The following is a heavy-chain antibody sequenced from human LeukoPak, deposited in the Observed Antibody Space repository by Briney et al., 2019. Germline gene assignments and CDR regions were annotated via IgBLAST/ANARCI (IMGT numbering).Heavy chain of an antibody. V-gene: IGHV1-2*02. Sequence: WASVKVSCKASGYTFTGYYMHWVRQAPGQGLEWMGWINPNSGGTNYAQKFQGRVTMTRDTSISTAYMELSRLRSDDTAVYYCARELEEWLRNPLDYWGQGTLVTVSS. CDR1: GYTFTGYY. J-gene: IGHJ4*02. CDR3: ARELEEWLRNPLDY. CDR2: INPNSGGT. D-gene: IGHD5-12*01.